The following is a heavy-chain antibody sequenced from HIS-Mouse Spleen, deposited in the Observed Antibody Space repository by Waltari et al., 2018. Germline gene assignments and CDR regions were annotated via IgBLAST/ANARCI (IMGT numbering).Heavy chain of an antibody. D-gene: IGHD1-26*01. V-gene: IGHV1-69*01. J-gene: IGHJ2*01. CDR1: GGTFSSYA. CDR2: RTPILGTA. Sequence: QVQLVQSGAEVKKPGSSGKVSCKASGGTFSSYAISWVRPAPGQGLEWMGGRTPILGTANYAQKFQGRVTITADESTSTAYMELSSLRSEDTAVYYCARDSGSYSFWYFDLWGRGTLVTVSS. CDR3: ARDSGSYSFWYFDL.